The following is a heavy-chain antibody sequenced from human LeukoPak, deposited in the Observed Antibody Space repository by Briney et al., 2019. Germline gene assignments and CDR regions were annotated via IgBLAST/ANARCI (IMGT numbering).Heavy chain of an antibody. CDR2: IRYDGSNK. V-gene: IGHV3-30*02. CDR3: AKDLTTLTTIRFDP. J-gene: IGHJ5*02. CDR1: GFTFSSYG. D-gene: IGHD4-11*01. Sequence: PGGSLRLSCAASGFTFSSYGMHWVRQAPGKGLEWVAFIRYDGSNKYYADSVKGRFTISRDNSKNTLYLQMNSLRAEDTAVYYCAKDLTTLTTIRFDPWGQGTLVTVSS.